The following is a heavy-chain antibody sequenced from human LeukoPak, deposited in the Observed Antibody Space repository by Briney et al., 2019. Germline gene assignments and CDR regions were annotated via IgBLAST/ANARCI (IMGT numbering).Heavy chain of an antibody. CDR2: IVSGGATK. CDR1: GFMFSQCA. V-gene: IGHV3-23*01. Sequence: GGSLRLSCAASGFMFSQCAMSWVRQAPGKGLEWVSGIVSGGATKYYADSVKERFTISRDNSRNTLYLQTNSVRLEDTAIYYCVKGGSISHNWFDSWGQGTLVTVSS. CDR3: VKGGSISHNWFDS. D-gene: IGHD3-16*01. J-gene: IGHJ5*01.